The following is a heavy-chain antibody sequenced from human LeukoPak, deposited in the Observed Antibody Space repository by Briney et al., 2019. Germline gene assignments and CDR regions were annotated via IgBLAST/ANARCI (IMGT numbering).Heavy chain of an antibody. V-gene: IGHV3-30-3*01. CDR1: GFTFSSYG. CDR3: ARDRSSTWYYFEY. J-gene: IGHJ4*02. Sequence: GGSLRLSCAAFGFTFSSYGMHWVRQAPGKGLEWMAVISNDGSYKYYADSVKGRFTISRDNSKNTLYLQMNSLRAEDTAVYYCARDRSSTWYYFEYWGRGTLVTVSS. D-gene: IGHD6-13*01. CDR2: ISNDGSYK.